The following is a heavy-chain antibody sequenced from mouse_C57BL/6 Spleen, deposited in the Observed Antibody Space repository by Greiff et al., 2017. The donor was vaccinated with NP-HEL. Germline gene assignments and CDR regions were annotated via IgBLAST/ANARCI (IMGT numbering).Heavy chain of an antibody. J-gene: IGHJ4*01. V-gene: IGHV5-17*01. CDR3: ARGGPYYYGYYYAMDY. D-gene: IGHD1-1*01. CDR1: GFTFSDYG. Sequence: EVHLVESGGGLVKPGGSLKLSCAASGFTFSDYGMHWVRQATEKGLEWVAYISSGSSTIYYADTVKGRFTISRDNAKNTLFLQMTSLRSEDTAMYYCARGGPYYYGYYYAMDYWGQGTSVTVSS. CDR2: ISSGSSTI.